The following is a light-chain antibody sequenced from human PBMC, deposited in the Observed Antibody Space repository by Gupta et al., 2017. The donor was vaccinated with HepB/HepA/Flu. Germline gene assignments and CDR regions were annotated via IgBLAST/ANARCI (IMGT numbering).Light chain of an antibody. V-gene: IGLV1-51*01. Sequence: QSVLTQPPSVSAPPGQKGTIYCSGSSSNIGKNYVSWYQQLTGTAPKLLIYDNNKRPSGIPDRFSGSKSGTSATLGIAGLQTGDEADYYCGTWDSSLSAVVFGGGTKLTVL. J-gene: IGLJ2*01. CDR1: SSNIGKNY. CDR2: DNN. CDR3: GTWDSSLSAVV.